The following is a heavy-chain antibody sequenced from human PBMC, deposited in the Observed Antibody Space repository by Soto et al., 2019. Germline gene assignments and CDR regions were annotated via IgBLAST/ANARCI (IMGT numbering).Heavy chain of an antibody. J-gene: IGHJ4*02. Sequence: QVQLQQWGAGLLKPSETLSLTCAVYGGSFSGYYWSWIRQPPGKELEWIGEINHSGSTNYNPSLKSRVTISVDTSKNQFSLKLSSVTAADTAVYYCARSTAMSVGPFDYWGQGTLVTVSS. V-gene: IGHV4-34*01. D-gene: IGHD2-2*01. CDR1: GGSFSGYY. CDR2: INHSGST. CDR3: ARSTAMSVGPFDY.